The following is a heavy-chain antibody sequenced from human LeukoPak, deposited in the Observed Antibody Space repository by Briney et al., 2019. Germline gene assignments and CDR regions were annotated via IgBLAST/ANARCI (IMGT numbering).Heavy chain of an antibody. D-gene: IGHD1-26*01. CDR3: AGTSWECELPLAH. V-gene: IGHV4-4*07. CDR1: GGSLSGYY. Sequence: PSGTLSLTCTVPGGSLSGYYWSWIRQPAGRGLEWIGRILTSGGTNYNPSLKSRVTLPVDTSKNQFSLKLSSVTAEDTAVYYCAGTSWECELPLAHWGQGTLVTVSS. J-gene: IGHJ4*02. CDR2: ILTSGGT.